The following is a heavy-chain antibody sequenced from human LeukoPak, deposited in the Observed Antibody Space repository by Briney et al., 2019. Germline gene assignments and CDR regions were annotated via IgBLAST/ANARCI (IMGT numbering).Heavy chain of an antibody. CDR1: GGSISSGSYY. CDR2: IYSSGST. V-gene: IGHV4-61*02. Sequence: SETLSLTCTVSGGSISSGSYYWSWIRQPAGKGLEWIGRIYSSGSTNYNPSLKSRVTISLDTSKNQFSLKLSSVTAADTAVYYCARETSSSGWYGGLWFDPWGQGTLVTVSS. CDR3: ARETSSSGWYGGLWFDP. J-gene: IGHJ5*02. D-gene: IGHD6-19*01.